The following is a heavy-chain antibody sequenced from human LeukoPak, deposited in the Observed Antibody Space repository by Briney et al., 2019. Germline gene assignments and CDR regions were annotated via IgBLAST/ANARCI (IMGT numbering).Heavy chain of an antibody. CDR3: ARGTGSTWTLYYFDN. J-gene: IGHJ4*02. CDR2: IYYSGST. D-gene: IGHD1-14*01. V-gene: IGHV4-59*01. CDR1: GGSISSYY. Sequence: SGTLSLTCTVSGGSISSYYWRWIRQPPGKGLEWIGYIYYSGSTNYNPSLKSRVTISVDTSKNQFSLKVTSVTAADTAVYYCARGTGSTWTLYYFDNWGQGTLVTVSS.